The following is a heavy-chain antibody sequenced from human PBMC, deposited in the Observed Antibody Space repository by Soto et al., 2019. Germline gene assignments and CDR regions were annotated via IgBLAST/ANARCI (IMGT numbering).Heavy chain of an antibody. CDR2: INHSGST. V-gene: IGHV4-34*01. CDR3: ARGGTITLGYCSSTSCSHQKVDY. Sequence: PSETLSLTCAVYGGSFSGYYWSWIRQPPGKGLEWIGEINHSGSTNYNPSLKSRVTISVDTSKNQFSLKLSSVTAADTAVYYCARGGTITLGYCSSTSCSHQKVDYWGQGTLVTVSS. D-gene: IGHD2-2*01. J-gene: IGHJ4*02. CDR1: GGSFSGYY.